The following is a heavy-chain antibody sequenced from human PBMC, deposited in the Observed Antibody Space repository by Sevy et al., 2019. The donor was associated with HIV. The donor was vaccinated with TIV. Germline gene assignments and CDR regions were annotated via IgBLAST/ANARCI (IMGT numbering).Heavy chain of an antibody. Sequence: SETLSLTSTVSGGSITSLNWNWIRQPPGKGLEWIANIYYNGHINYNPSLKSRVTLSLDTSKNQFSLRLSSVTAADTAMYYCAGENAWGRGYSWGQGTLVTVSS. D-gene: IGHD1-26*01. CDR2: IYYNGHI. CDR3: AGENAWGRGYS. CDR1: GGSITSLN. J-gene: IGHJ4*02. V-gene: IGHV4-59*08.